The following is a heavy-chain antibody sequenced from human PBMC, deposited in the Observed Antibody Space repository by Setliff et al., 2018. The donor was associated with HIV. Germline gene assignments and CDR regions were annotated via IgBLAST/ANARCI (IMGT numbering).Heavy chain of an antibody. V-gene: IGHV4-4*07. CDR2: IDASGTT. CDR3: ARDLASSYFDF. D-gene: IGHD3-16*01. Sequence: SETLSLTCTVSGGSINSYYWNWIRQPPGKGLEWIGRIDASGTTNYNPSLKSRVTMSVDTSKNQFSLKLSSVTAADTAVYYCARDLASSYFDFWGQGALVTVSS. CDR1: GGSINSYY. J-gene: IGHJ4*02.